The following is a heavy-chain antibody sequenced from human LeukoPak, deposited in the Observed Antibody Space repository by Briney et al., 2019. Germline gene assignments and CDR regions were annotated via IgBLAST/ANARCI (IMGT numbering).Heavy chain of an antibody. CDR3: ARGSPLLSHYYGMDV. D-gene: IGHD2-8*02. CDR2: IIPIFGTA. V-gene: IGHV1-69*01. J-gene: IGHJ6*04. CDR1: GGTFSSYA. Sequence: SVKVSCKASGGTFSSYAISWVRQAPGEGLEWMGGIIPIFGTANYAQKFQGRVTITADESTSTAYMELSSLRSEDTAVYYCARGSPLLSHYYGMDVWGKGTTVTVSS.